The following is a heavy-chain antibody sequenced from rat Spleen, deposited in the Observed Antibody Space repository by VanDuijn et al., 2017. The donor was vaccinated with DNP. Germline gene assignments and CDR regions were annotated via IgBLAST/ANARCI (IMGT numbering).Heavy chain of an antibody. Sequence: EVQLVESGGGLVQPGRSMKLSCTASGFTFSSFPMAWVRQAPTKGLEWVATISYDGSSTYYRDSVKGRFTISRDNAKSTLYLQRDSLRSEDTATYYCASLNNYNWFAYWGQGTLVTVSS. CDR1: GFTFSSFP. V-gene: IGHV5-46*01. CDR3: ASLNNYNWFAY. CDR2: ISYDGSST. J-gene: IGHJ3*01. D-gene: IGHD1-10*01.